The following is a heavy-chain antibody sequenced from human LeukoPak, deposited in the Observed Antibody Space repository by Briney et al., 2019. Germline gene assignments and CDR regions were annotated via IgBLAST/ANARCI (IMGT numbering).Heavy chain of an antibody. CDR2: ISWNSGSI. CDR1: GFTFDDYA. J-gene: IGHJ4*02. CDR3: AKDTSGSLWSGHPWDY. D-gene: IGHD3-3*01. Sequence: PGRSLRLSCAASGFTFDDYAMHWVRQAPGKGLEWVSGISWNSGSIGYADSVKGRFTISRDNAKNSLYLQMNSLRAEDTALYYCAKDTSGSLWSGHPWDYWGQGTLVTVSS. V-gene: IGHV3-9*01.